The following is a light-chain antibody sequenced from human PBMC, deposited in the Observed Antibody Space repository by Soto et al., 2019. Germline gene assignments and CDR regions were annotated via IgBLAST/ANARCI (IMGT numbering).Light chain of an antibody. CDR2: DVS. J-gene: IGLJ1*01. Sequence: QSVLAQPRSVSGSPGQSVTISCTGTSSDVGGYKYVSWYQQHPGKVPKLMMFDVSERPSGVPDRFSGSKSGNTASLSISGLQAEDEADYYCSSYTSIITLYVFGSGTKVTVL. CDR3: SSYTSIITLYV. CDR1: SSDVGGYKY. V-gene: IGLV2-11*01.